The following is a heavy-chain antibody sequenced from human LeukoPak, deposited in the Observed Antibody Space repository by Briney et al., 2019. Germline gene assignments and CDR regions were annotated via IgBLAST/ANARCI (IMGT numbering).Heavy chain of an antibody. J-gene: IGHJ4*02. V-gene: IGHV3-11*01. Sequence: GGSLRLSCAASGFTFSDYYMSWIRQAPGKGLEWVSYISSSGSTIYYADSVKGRFTISRDNAKNSLYLQMNSLRAEDTAVYYCAALYCSGGSCYAIDYWGQGTLVTVSS. CDR2: ISSSGSTI. D-gene: IGHD2-15*01. CDR1: GFTFSDYY. CDR3: AALYCSGGSCYAIDY.